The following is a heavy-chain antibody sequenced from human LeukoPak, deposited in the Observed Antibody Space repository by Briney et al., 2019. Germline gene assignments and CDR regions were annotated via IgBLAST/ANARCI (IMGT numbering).Heavy chain of an antibody. D-gene: IGHD2-21*02. V-gene: IGHV3-30*03. Sequence: GGSLRLSCAAFGFSFGGYDMHWVRQAPGKGLEWVTFISCDGSNTYYADFVKGRFTISSDASKNTLYLQMTRLRADATAFYYCARDVSIGVAVVTASWHLDLWGRGTLVSVSS. CDR1: GFSFGGYD. CDR2: ISCDGSNT. CDR3: ARDVSIGVAVVTASWHLDL. J-gene: IGHJ2*01.